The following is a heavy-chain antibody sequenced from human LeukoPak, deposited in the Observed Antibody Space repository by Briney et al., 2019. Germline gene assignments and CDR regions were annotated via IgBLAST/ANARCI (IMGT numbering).Heavy chain of an antibody. V-gene: IGHV5-51*01. CDR1: GYNFTNYW. CDR2: IYPGESDP. CDR3: ARLGRYDVLTGPDY. D-gene: IGHD3-9*01. Sequence: GESLKISCQGSGYNFTNYWIGWMRQTPGKGLEWMGIIYPGESDPRYSPSFQGQVTISADKSINTAYLRWGSLKAADTAMYYCARLGRYDVLTGPDYWGQGTLVTVSS. J-gene: IGHJ4*02.